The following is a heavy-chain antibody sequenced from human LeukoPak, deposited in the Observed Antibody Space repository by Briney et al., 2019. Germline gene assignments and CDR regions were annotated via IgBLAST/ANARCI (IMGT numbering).Heavy chain of an antibody. D-gene: IGHD3-10*01. V-gene: IGHV4-31*03. CDR3: ARVNYGSATKEDY. Sequence: PSQTLSLTCTVSGGSISSGGYYWSWIRQHPGKGLEWIGYIYYSGSAYYNPSLKSRVTISVDTSENQFSLKLSSVTAADTAVYYYARVNYGSATKEDYWGQGTLVTVSS. CDR2: IYYSGSA. J-gene: IGHJ4*02. CDR1: GGSISSGGYY.